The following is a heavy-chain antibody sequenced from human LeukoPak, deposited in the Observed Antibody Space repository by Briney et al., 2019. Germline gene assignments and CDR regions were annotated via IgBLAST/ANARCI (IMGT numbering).Heavy chain of an antibody. CDR2: ISGSGGST. Sequence: PGGSLRLSCAASGFTFSSYAMSWVRQAPGKGLEWVSAISGSGGSTYYADSVKGRFTISRDNSKNTLYLQMNSLRAEDTAVYYCARDSYGVWGGYYFDYWGQGTLVTVSS. J-gene: IGHJ4*02. D-gene: IGHD3-10*01. CDR1: GFTFSSYA. V-gene: IGHV3-23*01. CDR3: ARDSYGVWGGYYFDY.